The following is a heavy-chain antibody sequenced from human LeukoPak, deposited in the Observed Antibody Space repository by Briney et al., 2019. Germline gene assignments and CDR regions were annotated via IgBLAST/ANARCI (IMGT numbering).Heavy chain of an antibody. V-gene: IGHV3-23*01. J-gene: IGHJ4*02. D-gene: IGHD2/OR15-2a*01. CDR2: ISDSSGST. Sequence: GGSLRLSCAASGFTFSTYAMSWVRQAPGKGPEWVSAISDSSGSTYYADSVKGRFTISRDNSKNTLYLQMSSLRTEDAAVYYCAKDRKVYEVWGQGTLVTVSS. CDR3: AKDRKVYEV. CDR1: GFTFSTYA.